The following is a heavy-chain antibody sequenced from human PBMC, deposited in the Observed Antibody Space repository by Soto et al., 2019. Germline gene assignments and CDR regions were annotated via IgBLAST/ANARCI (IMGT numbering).Heavy chain of an antibody. Sequence: PSETLSLTCTVSGGSISSSSYYWGWIRQPPGKGLEWIGSIYYSGSTYYNPSLKSRVTISVDTSKNQFSLKLSSVTAADPAVDYCARLKGIAVPGTTATWFVPWGQGTLLTVSS. J-gene: IGHJ5*02. V-gene: IGHV4-39*01. CDR1: GGSISSSSYY. CDR2: IYYSGST. D-gene: IGHD6-19*01. CDR3: ARLKGIAVPGTTATWFVP.